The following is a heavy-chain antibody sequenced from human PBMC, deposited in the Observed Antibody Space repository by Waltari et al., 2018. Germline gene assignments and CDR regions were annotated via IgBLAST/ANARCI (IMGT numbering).Heavy chain of an antibody. J-gene: IGHJ3*02. V-gene: IGHV7-4-1*02. CDR1: GSTLSDNA. Sequence: QVQLVQSGSELKNPGASVKVSCKASGSTLSDNALHWVRQAPGQGLEWRGGRTTRSANPTNAKGFRGRGRFVFSLDPSVSTGYLQIKSLKSEDTAEYFCARHSGSSLGDVLDIWGQGTVSPSL. D-gene: IGHD6-6*01. CDR3: ARHSGSSLGDVLDI. CDR2: RTTRSANP.